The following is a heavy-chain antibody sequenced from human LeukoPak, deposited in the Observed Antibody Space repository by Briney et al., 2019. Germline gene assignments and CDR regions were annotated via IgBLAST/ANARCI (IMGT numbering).Heavy chain of an antibody. J-gene: IGHJ3*02. Sequence: GGSLRLSCAASGFTFSSYSMNWVRQAPGEGLEWVSSISSSSSYIYYADSVKGRFTISRDNAKNSLYLQMNSLRAEDTAVYYCARVRMATISGYDAFDIWGQGTMVTVSS. V-gene: IGHV3-21*01. CDR1: GFTFSSYS. D-gene: IGHD5-24*01. CDR3: ARVRMATISGYDAFDI. CDR2: ISSSSSYI.